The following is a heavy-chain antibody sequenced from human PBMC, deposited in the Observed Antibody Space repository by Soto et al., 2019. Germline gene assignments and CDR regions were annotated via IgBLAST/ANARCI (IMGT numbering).Heavy chain of an antibody. V-gene: IGHV3-23*01. CDR1: GFTFSSYA. D-gene: IGHD3-3*01. J-gene: IGHJ4*02. CDR2: ISGSGGST. CDR3: AKSPPRIFGVVTPFGY. Sequence: EVQLLESGGGLVQPGGSLRLSCAASGFTFSSYAMSWVRQAPGKGLEWVSAISGSGGSTYYADSVKGRFTISRDNSKNTLYLQMNRLRAEDTDVYYCAKSPPRIFGVVTPFGYWGLGTLVTVSS.